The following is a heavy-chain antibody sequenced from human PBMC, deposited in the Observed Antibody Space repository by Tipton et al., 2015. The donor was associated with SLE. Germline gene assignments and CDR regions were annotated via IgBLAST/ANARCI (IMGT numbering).Heavy chain of an antibody. CDR3: ARGGGSYYDY. CDR2: VYSSGST. Sequence: TLSLTCTVSGGSITSDYWSWIRQPAGQGLEWIGRVYSSGSTIYNPSIKSRITLSLDTSKNQFSLRVNSATAADTAVYYCARGGGSYYDYWGQGTLVTVSS. V-gene: IGHV4-4*07. CDR1: GGSITSDY. J-gene: IGHJ4*02. D-gene: IGHD1-26*01.